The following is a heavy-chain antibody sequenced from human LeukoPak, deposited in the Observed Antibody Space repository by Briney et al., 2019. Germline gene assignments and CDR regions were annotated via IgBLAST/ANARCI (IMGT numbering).Heavy chain of an antibody. D-gene: IGHD3-3*01. Sequence: GGSLRLSCAASGFTFSSYWMNWVRQAPGKGLEWVANIKQDGSVKNYVDSVKGRFTISRDNAKNSLYLQMNSLRGEDTAVYYCARDRTIFGVVIVYWFDPWGQGTLVTVSS. CDR3: ARDRTIFGVVIVYWFDP. CDR2: IKQDGSVK. J-gene: IGHJ5*02. CDR1: GFTFSSYW. V-gene: IGHV3-7*01.